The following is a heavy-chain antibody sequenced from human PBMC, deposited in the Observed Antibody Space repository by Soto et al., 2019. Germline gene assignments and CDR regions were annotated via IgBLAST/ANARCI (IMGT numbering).Heavy chain of an antibody. V-gene: IGHV3-23*01. CDR3: AKDEGRVYYYGMDV. CDR2: ISGSGGST. Sequence: GGSLRLSCAASGFTFSSYAMSWVRQAPGKRLEWVSAISGSGGSTYYADSVKGRFTISRDNSKNTLYLQMNSLRAEDTAVYYCAKDEGRVYYYGMDVWGQGTTVTVSS. J-gene: IGHJ6*02. CDR1: GFTFSSYA.